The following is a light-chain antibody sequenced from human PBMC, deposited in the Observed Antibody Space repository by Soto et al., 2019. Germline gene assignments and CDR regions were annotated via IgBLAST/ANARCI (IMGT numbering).Light chain of an antibody. J-gene: IGKJ1*01. V-gene: IGKV1-5*01. CDR3: QQYNTFWT. Sequence: DIQMTQSPSTLSASVGDRVTITCRASQSISSWLAWYQQKPGQAPKLLIYDASNLESGVPSRFSGSGSGTDFTLTISSLQPDDFATYYCQQYNTFWTCGQGTKVDIK. CDR1: QSISSW. CDR2: DAS.